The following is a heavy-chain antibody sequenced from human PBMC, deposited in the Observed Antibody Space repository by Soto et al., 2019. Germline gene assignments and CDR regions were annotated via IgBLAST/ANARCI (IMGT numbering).Heavy chain of an antibody. V-gene: IGHV3-15*01. CDR2: IKNNRDGGTA. Sequence: GGSLRLSCAASGFNFDDSWMSWVRQAPGKGLEWVGRIKNNRDGGTADYGAPVKDRFTILRDDSRDMLYLEMSSLKSEDTAVYYCASERFFVFNIWGQGTMVTVSS. D-gene: IGHD3-10*01. CDR3: ASERFFVFNI. CDR1: GFNFDDSW. J-gene: IGHJ3*02.